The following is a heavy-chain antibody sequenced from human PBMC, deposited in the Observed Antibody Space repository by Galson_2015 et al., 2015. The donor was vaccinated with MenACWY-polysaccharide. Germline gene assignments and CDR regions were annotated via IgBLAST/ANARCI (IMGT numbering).Heavy chain of an antibody. V-gene: IGHV1-8*01. D-gene: IGHD2-15*01. Sequence: SVKVSCKASGYTFTSYDINWVRQAPGQGLEWMGWMNPNSGKTGYAQKFQGRVTMTRNTSISTAYMELSSLRSEDTAVYYCARNVRRRAVGYYYYYMDVWGKGTTVTVSS. J-gene: IGHJ6*03. CDR3: ARNVRRRAVGYYYYYMDV. CDR1: GYTFTSYD. CDR2: MNPNSGKT.